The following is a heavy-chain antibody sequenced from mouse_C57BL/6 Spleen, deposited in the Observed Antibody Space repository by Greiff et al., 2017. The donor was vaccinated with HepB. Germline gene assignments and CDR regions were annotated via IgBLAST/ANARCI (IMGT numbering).Heavy chain of an antibody. J-gene: IGHJ4*01. CDR2: IYPRSGNT. CDR1: GYTFTSYG. CDR3: ARSTKDMVTTSYYAMDY. D-gene: IGHD2-1*01. Sequence: QVQLQQSGAELARPGASVKLSCKASGYTFTSYGISWVKQRTGQGLEWIGEIYPRSGNTYYNEKFKGKATLTADKSSSTAYMELRSLTSEDSAVYFCARSTKDMVTTSYYAMDYWGQGTSVTVSS. V-gene: IGHV1-81*01.